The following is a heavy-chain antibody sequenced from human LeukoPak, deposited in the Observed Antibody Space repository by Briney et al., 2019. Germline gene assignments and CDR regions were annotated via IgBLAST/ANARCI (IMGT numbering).Heavy chain of an antibody. V-gene: IGHV3-74*01. CDR3: ASFSGSSWYGFDY. D-gene: IGHD6-13*01. J-gene: IGHJ4*02. Sequence: GGSLRLSCAASGFTFSSYRMHWVRQAPGKVLVWVSRINSDGSSTSYADSVKGRFTISRDNAKNTLYLQMNSLRAEDTAVYYCASFSGSSWYGFDYWGQGTLVTVSS. CDR1: GFTFSSYR. CDR2: INSDGSST.